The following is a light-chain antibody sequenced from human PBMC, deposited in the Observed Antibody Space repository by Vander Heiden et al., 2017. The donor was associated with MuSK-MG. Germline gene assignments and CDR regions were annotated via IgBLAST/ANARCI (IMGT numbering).Light chain of an antibody. CDR3: QSYDSSLSHVV. CDR2: GNS. J-gene: IGLJ2*01. V-gene: IGLV1-40*01. CDR1: SPNIGAGYD. Sequence: QSVLTQPPSVSGAPGQRVTISCTGSSPNIGAGYDVHWYQQLPVTAPKLLIYGNSNRPSGVPDRFSGSKSGTSASLAITGLQAEDEADYYCQSYDSSLSHVVFGGGTKLTVL.